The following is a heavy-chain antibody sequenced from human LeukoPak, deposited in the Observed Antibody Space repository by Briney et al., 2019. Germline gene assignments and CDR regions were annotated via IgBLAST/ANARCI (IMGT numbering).Heavy chain of an antibody. V-gene: IGHV3-21*01. Sequence: GGSLRLSCAASGFTFSSYEMNWVRQAPGKGLEWVSSISSSSSYIYYADSVKGRFTISRDNAKNSLYLQMNSLRAEDTAVYYCARGWNLGAFDIWGQGTMVTVSS. D-gene: IGHD1-1*01. CDR1: GFTFSSYE. J-gene: IGHJ3*02. CDR3: ARGWNLGAFDI. CDR2: ISSSSSYI.